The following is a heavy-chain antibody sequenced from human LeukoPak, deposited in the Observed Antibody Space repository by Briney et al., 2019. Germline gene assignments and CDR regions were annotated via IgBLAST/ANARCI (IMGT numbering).Heavy chain of an antibody. J-gene: IGHJ4*02. D-gene: IGHD2-15*01. CDR3: AKSGSSAVAATIDY. Sequence: GGSLRLSCAASDFTFTDYAMNWVRQAPGKGLEWVSSIGSSVILTYYADSVKGRFTISRDNSRNMLYLQMNSLRAEDTAVYYCAKSGSSAVAATIDYWGQGTLVTVSS. CDR2: IGSSVILT. CDR1: DFTFTDYA. V-gene: IGHV3-23*05.